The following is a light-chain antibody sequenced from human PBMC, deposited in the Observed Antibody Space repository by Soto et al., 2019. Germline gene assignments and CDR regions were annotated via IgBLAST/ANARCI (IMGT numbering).Light chain of an antibody. V-gene: IGKV3-20*01. CDR3: QQFGSPPQT. Sequence: EVVLTQSPGTLSLSPGERATLSCRTSQNVKSNSLGWYQQKPGQAPRLLIYGSTIRATGIPDRFSGSGSGTDFTLIISRLEPEDFAVYYCQQFGSPPQTFVQGTKLEIK. J-gene: IGKJ2*01. CDR2: GST. CDR1: QNVKSNS.